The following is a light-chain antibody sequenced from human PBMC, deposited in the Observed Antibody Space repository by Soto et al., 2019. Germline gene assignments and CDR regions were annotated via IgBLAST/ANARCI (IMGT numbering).Light chain of an antibody. CDR3: GTWDSSLSAGYV. CDR1: SSNIGNNY. J-gene: IGLJ1*01. V-gene: IGLV1-51*01. Sequence: QSVLTQPPSVSAAPGQKVTISCSGSSSNIGNNYVSWYQQLPRTAPKLLIYDNNKRPSGIPDRSSGSKSGTSATLGITGLQTGDEADYYCGTWDSSLSAGYVFGAGTKVTVL. CDR2: DNN.